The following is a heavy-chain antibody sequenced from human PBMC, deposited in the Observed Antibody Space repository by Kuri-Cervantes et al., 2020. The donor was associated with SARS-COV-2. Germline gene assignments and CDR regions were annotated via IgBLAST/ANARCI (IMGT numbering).Heavy chain of an antibody. Sequence: LSLTCAASGFTFSSYAMHWVRQAPGKGLEYVLAISSNGGSTYYANSVKGRFTISRDNSKNTLYLQMGSLRAEDMAVYYCARDSREYCSSTSCSWFDPWGQGTLVTVSS. CDR3: ARDSREYCSSTSCSWFDP. CDR1: GFTFSSYA. D-gene: IGHD2-2*01. V-gene: IGHV3-64*01. J-gene: IGHJ5*02. CDR2: ISSNGGST.